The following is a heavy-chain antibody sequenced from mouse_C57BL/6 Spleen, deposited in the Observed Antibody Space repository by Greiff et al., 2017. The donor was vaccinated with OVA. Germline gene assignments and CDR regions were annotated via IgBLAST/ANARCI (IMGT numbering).Heavy chain of an antibody. CDR2: ISSGSSTI. D-gene: IGHD1-1*01. J-gene: IGHJ4*01. CDR1: GFTFSDYG. CDR3: ARHPITTVVASPLGYAMDY. V-gene: IGHV5-17*01. Sequence: VQLKESGGGLVKPGGSLKLSCAASGFTFSDYGMHWVRQAPEKGLEWVAYISSGSSTIYYADTVKGRFTISRDNAKNTLFLQMTSLRSEDTAMYYCARHPITTVVASPLGYAMDYWGQGTSVTVSS.